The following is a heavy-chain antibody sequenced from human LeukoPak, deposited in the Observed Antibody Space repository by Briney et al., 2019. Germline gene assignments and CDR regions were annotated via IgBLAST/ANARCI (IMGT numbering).Heavy chain of an antibody. J-gene: IGHJ4*02. CDR1: GFTFDDYA. Sequence: PGGSLRLSCAASGFTFDDYAMHWVRQAPGKGLEWVSGISWNSFTIGYADSAKGRFTISRDNSKSTLYLQMNSLRAEDTAVYYCAKDQWSFSYFDYWGQGTLVTVSS. CDR3: AKDQWSFSYFDY. D-gene: IGHD1-26*01. V-gene: IGHV3-9*01. CDR2: ISWNSFTI.